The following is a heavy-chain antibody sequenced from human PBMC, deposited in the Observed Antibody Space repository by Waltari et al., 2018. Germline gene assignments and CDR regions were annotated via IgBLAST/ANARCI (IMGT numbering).Heavy chain of an antibody. Sequence: EVQLVESGGDLVQPGGSLRLSCVASGFSLSSYWMSWVRQAPGKGLEVVTNIKHDGTIKGYVGSVKGRFTISRDNAKNSLYLQMNSLRGEDTAVYYCARDLYSGSYSDDYWGQGTLVTVSS. J-gene: IGHJ4*02. V-gene: IGHV3-7*01. CDR3: ARDLYSGSYSDDY. CDR2: IKHDGTIK. D-gene: IGHD1-26*01. CDR1: GFSLSSYW.